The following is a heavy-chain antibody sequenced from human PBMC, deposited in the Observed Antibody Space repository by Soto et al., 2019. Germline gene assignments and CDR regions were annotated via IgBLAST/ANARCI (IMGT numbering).Heavy chain of an antibody. CDR1: GGTFSSYA. J-gene: IGHJ3*02. CDR2: IIPIFGTA. Sequence: QVQLVQSGAEVKNPGSSVKVSCKASGGTFSSYAISWVRQAPGQGLEWMGGIIPIFGTANYAQKFQGRVTITADESTSTAYMELSSLRSEDTAVYYCARVGKYCSGGSCYASDDAFDIWGQGTMVTVSS. CDR3: ARVGKYCSGGSCYASDDAFDI. V-gene: IGHV1-69*01. D-gene: IGHD2-15*01.